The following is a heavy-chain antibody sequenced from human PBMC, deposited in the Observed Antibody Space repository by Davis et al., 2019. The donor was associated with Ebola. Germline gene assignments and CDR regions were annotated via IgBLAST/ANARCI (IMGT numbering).Heavy chain of an antibody. CDR1: GFTFSSYS. V-gene: IGHV3-21*04. Sequence: PGGSLRLSCAASGFTFSSYSMNWVRQAPGKGLEWVSSISSSSSYIYYADSVKGRFTISRHNSKNTLYLQMNSLRAEDTAVYYCATMVGIQLWSGNDAFDIWGQGAMVTVSS. D-gene: IGHD5-18*01. J-gene: IGHJ3*02. CDR2: ISSSSSYI. CDR3: ATMVGIQLWSGNDAFDI.